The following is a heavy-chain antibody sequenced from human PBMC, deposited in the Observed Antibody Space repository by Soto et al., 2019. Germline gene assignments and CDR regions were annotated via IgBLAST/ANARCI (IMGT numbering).Heavy chain of an antibody. D-gene: IGHD6-6*01. CDR3: AKAEGRLQLGHFDI. J-gene: IGHJ3*02. CDR1: GFTFSSYA. V-gene: IGHV3-23*01. Sequence: GRALRLSCAASGFTFSSYAMSWVRQAPGKGLEWVSAISGSGGSTYYADSVKGRFTISRDNSKNTLYLQMNSLRAGDTAVYYCAKAEGRLQLGHFDIWGQGTMVTVSS. CDR2: ISGSGGST.